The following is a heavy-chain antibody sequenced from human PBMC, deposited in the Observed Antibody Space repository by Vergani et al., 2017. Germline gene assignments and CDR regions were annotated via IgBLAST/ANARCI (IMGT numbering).Heavy chain of an antibody. CDR3: TIIAAAGTFYYYGMDV. Sequence: EVQLVESGGGLVQPGGSLKLSCAASGFTFSGSAMHWVRQASGKGLEWVGRIRSKANSYATAYAASVKGRFTISRDDSKNTAYLQMNSLKTEDTAVYYCTIIAAAGTFYYYGMDVWGEGTTVTVSS. D-gene: IGHD6-13*01. J-gene: IGHJ6*04. V-gene: IGHV3-73*02. CDR1: GFTFSGSA. CDR2: IRSKANSYAT.